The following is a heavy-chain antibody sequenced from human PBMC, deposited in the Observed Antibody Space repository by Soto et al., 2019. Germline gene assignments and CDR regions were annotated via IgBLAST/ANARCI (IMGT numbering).Heavy chain of an antibody. Sequence: SETLSLTCTVSGGSVSSGSYYWSWIRQPPGKGLEWIGYIYYSGSTNYNPSLKSRVTISVDTSKNQFSLKLSSVTAADTAVYYCARGNVVAIDYWGQGTLVTAPQ. CDR3: ARGNVVAIDY. CDR2: IYYSGST. CDR1: GGSVSSGSYY. V-gene: IGHV4-61*01. D-gene: IGHD2-21*01. J-gene: IGHJ4*02.